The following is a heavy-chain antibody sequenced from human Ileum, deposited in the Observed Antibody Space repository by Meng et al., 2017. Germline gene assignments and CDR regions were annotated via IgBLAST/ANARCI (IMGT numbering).Heavy chain of an antibody. J-gene: IGHJ4*02. CDR3: ARTSGWFYY. D-gene: IGHD6-19*01. V-gene: IGHV4-34*01. Sequence: QGQLQQWGAGLLKPSETLSLTYAVYGGSFSGYYWSWIRQPPGKGLEWIGEINHSGSTNYNPSLKSRVTISVDTSKNQFSLKLSSVTAADTAVYYCARTSGWFYYWGQGTLVTVSS. CDR2: INHSGST. CDR1: GGSFSGYY.